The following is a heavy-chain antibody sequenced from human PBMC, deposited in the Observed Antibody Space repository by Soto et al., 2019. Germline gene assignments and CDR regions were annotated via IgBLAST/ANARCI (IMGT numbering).Heavy chain of an antibody. J-gene: IGHJ6*02. V-gene: IGHV1-69*06. Sequence: SVKVSCKASGGTFSSYAISWLRQSPGQGLEWMGGIIPIFGTANYAQKFQGRVTITADKSTSTAYMELSSLRSEDTAVYYCARQGSAAAGKTSYYYGMDVWGQGTTVTVSS. CDR1: GGTFSSYA. CDR3: ARQGSAAAGKTSYYYGMDV. D-gene: IGHD6-13*01. CDR2: IIPIFGTA.